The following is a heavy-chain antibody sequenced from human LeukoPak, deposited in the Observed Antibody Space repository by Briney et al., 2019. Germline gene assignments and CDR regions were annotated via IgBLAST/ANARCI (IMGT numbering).Heavy chain of an antibody. CDR2: INHSGST. CDR3: ARDRYRYCSSTSCYRGGDYFDY. CDR1: GGSFSGYY. V-gene: IGHV4-34*01. D-gene: IGHD2-2*02. J-gene: IGHJ4*02. Sequence: PSETLSLTCAVYGGSFSGYYWSWIRQPPGKGLEWIGEINHSGSTNYNPSLKSRVTISVDTSKNQFSLKPSSVTAADTAVYYCARDRYRYCSSTSCYRGGDYFDYWGQGTLVTVSS.